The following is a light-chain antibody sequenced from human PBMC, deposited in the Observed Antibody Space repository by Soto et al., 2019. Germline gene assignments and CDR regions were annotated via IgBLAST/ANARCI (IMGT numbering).Light chain of an antibody. CDR2: GIS. Sequence: EMVMTQSPATLSVSPGERATLSCRASQSVRNNYLAWYQQKPGQAPRLLIYGISTRATGIPARFSGSGSGTEFTLTINSLQSEDFAVYYCQHYSDWPLTFGGGTKVDIK. CDR1: QSVRNN. J-gene: IGKJ4*01. CDR3: QHYSDWPLT. V-gene: IGKV3-15*01.